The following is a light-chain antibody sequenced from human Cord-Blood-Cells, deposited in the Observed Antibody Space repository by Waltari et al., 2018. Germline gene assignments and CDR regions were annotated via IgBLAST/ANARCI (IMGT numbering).Light chain of an antibody. CDR1: QSVSSN. CDR3: QQYNNWPIT. CDR2: GAS. V-gene: IGKV3-15*01. J-gene: IGKJ5*01. Sequence: EIVMTQAPTTLSVSSGERATLSCSASQSVSSNLAWYQQKPGHAPKLLLYGASTRATGIPARFSGSGSGTEFTLTISSLQSEDFAVYYGQQYNNWPITFGQGTRLEIK.